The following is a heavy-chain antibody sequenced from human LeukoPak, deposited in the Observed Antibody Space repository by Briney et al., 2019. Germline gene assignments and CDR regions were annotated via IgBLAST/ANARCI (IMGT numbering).Heavy chain of an antibody. D-gene: IGHD2-15*01. Sequence: PSETLSLTCAVYGGSFSGYYWSWIRQPPGKGLEWIGEINHSGSTNHNPSLKSRVTISVDTSKNQFSLKLSSVTAADTAVYYCARGPYCSGGSCYRARYYFDYWGQGTLVTVSS. CDR2: INHSGST. CDR1: GGSFSGYY. CDR3: ARGPYCSGGSCYRARYYFDY. V-gene: IGHV4-34*01. J-gene: IGHJ4*02.